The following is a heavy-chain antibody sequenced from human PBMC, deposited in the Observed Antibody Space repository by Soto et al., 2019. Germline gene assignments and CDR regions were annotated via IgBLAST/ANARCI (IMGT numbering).Heavy chain of an antibody. CDR2: IIPIFGTA. D-gene: IGHD3-9*01. CDR3: ARDSEYYDILTGILDY. CDR1: GGTFSSYA. V-gene: IGHV1-69*13. Sequence: SVKVSCKASGGTFSSYAISWVRQAPGQGLEWMGGIIPIFGTANYAQKFQGRVTITADESTSTAYMELSSLRSEDTAVYYCARDSEYYDILTGILDYWGQGTLVTVSS. J-gene: IGHJ4*02.